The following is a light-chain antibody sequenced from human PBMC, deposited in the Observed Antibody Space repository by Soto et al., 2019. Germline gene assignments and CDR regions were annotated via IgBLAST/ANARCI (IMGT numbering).Light chain of an antibody. CDR3: SSYTGSFYSV. V-gene: IGLV2-14*01. CDR1: SSDVGRYNY. Sequence: QSALTQPASVSGSPGQSITISCTGTSSDVGRYNYVSWYQQHPGKAPKLMIYEVTNRPSGVSNRFSGSKSGNTAYLTISGLQAEDEADYYCSSYTGSFYSVFGGGTKLTVL. CDR2: EVT. J-gene: IGLJ2*01.